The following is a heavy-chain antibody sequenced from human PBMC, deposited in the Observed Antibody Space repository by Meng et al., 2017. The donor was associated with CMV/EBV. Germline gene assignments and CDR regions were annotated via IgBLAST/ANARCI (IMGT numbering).Heavy chain of an antibody. J-gene: IGHJ4*02. V-gene: IGHV3-30-3*01. CDR1: GFTFSSYA. CDR3: ARESFGSHFDY. CDR2: ISYDGSNK. D-gene: IGHD1-26*01. Sequence: GESLKISCAASGFTFSSYAMHWVRQAPGKGLEWVAVISYDGSNKHYADSVKGRFTISRDNSKNTLYLQMNSLRAENTAVYYCARESFGSHFDYWGQGTLVTVSS.